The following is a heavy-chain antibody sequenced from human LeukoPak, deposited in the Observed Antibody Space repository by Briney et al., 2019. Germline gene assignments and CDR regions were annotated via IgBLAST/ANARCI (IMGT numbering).Heavy chain of an antibody. Sequence: SETLSLTCTVSGGSISSYYWSWIRQPPGKGLEWIGYIYYSGSTNYNPSLKSRVTISVDTSKNQFSLKLSSVTAADTAVYYCARVNYFGSGSYYRFDYWGREPWSPSPQ. J-gene: IGHJ4*02. D-gene: IGHD3-10*01. V-gene: IGHV4-59*01. CDR3: ARVNYFGSGSYYRFDY. CDR2: IYYSGST. CDR1: GGSISSYY.